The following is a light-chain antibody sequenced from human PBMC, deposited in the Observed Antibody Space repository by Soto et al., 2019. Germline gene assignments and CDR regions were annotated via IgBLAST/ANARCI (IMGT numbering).Light chain of an antibody. CDR3: QTWGTGIVL. CDR2: LNSDGSH. V-gene: IGLV4-69*01. CDR1: TGHTSYA. J-gene: IGLJ2*01. Sequence: QPVLTQSPSASASLGASVKLTCILSTGHTSYAIAWHQQQPEKGPRYLMKLNSDGSHTKGDGIPDRFSGSSSGAERYLTISSLQSEDEADYYCQTWGTGIVLFGGGTKLTVL.